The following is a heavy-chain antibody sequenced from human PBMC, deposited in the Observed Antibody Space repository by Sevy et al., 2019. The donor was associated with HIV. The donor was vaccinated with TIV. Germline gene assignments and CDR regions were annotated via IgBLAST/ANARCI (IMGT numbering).Heavy chain of an antibody. D-gene: IGHD3-22*01. CDR1: GFTFSSYA. J-gene: IGHJ4*02. V-gene: IGHV3-23*01. Sequence: GGSLRLSCAASGFTFSSYAMSWVRQAPGKGLEWVSAISGSGGSTYYVDSVKGLFTISRDNSKNTLYLQMNSLRAEDTAVYYCAKELYYYDSSGYLDYWGQGTLVTVSS. CDR2: ISGSGGST. CDR3: AKELYYYDSSGYLDY.